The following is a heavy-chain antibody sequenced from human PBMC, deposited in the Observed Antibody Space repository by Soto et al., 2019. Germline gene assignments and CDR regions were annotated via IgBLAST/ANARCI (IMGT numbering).Heavy chain of an antibody. Sequence: GGSLRLSCAASGFTFSSYAMSWVRQAPGKGLEWVSLITGSGGDTYYADSVKARFTISSDNSRNTLYLQMNSLRAEDTAVYYCAKAAGSSWGTEHFQHWGQGTLVTAPQ. CDR1: GFTFSSYA. V-gene: IGHV3-23*01. CDR2: ITGSGGDT. J-gene: IGHJ1*01. CDR3: AKAAGSSWGTEHFQH. D-gene: IGHD6-13*01.